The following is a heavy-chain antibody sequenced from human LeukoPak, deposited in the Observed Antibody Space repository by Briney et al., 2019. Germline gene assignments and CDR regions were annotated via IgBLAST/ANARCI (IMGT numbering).Heavy chain of an antibody. CDR1: GGSMNPFY. J-gene: IGHJ4*02. V-gene: IGHV4-59*08. D-gene: IGHD3-9*01. CDR3: GRYGTITSPNGFDY. CDR2: VHYGGNT. Sequence: SETLSLTCTVSGGSMNPFYWSWIRQSPGKGLEWIGYVHYGGNTHYNSSFESRVSISVDTSKSQFSLELSSVTAADTAVYYCGRYGTITSPNGFDYWGQGTLVTVSS.